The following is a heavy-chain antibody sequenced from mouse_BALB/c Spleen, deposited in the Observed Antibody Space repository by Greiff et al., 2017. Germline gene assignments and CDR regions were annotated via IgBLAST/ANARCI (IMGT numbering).Heavy chain of an antibody. J-gene: IGHJ4*01. CDR1: GYTFTSYW. V-gene: IGHV1-69*02. D-gene: IGHD2-3*01. CDR2: IYPSDSYT. Sequence: QVQLQQPGAELVRPGASVKLSCKASGYTFTSYWINWVKQRPGQGLEWIGNIYPSDSYTNYNQKFKDKATLTVDKSSSTAYMQLSSPTSEDSAVYYCTRKDGYTDYAMDYWGQGTSVTVSS. CDR3: TRKDGYTDYAMDY.